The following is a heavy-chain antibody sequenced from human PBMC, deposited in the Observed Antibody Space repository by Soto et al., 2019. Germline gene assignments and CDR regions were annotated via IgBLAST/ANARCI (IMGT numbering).Heavy chain of an antibody. CDR1: GYTLTELS. Sequence: ASVKVSCKVSGYTLTELSMHWVRQAPGKGLEWMGGFDPEDGETIYAQKFQGRVTMTEDTSTDTAYMELSSLRSEDTAVYYCATNLLNTGYSSSWYRGTVSWFDPWGQGTLVTVSS. CDR2: FDPEDGET. J-gene: IGHJ5*02. V-gene: IGHV1-24*01. CDR3: ATNLLNTGYSSSWYRGTVSWFDP. D-gene: IGHD6-13*01.